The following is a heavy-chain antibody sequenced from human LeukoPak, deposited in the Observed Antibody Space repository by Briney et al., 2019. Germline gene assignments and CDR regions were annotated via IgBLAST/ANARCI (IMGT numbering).Heavy chain of an antibody. CDR1: GFTFSSYE. V-gene: IGHV3-48*03. CDR2: ISSSGRTI. Sequence: GGSLRLSCVASGFTFSSYEMNWVRQAPGKGLEWVSYISSSGRTIYYADSVKGRFTISRDDAKNSLYLQMNTLRAEDTALYYCARETRGYYFDYWGQGTLVTVSS. CDR3: ARETRGYYFDY. J-gene: IGHJ4*02.